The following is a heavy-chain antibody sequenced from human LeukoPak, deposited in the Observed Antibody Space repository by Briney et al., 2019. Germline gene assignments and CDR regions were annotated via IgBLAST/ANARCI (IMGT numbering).Heavy chain of an antibody. CDR3: ARDLLMRDSSGYYSVSYYFDY. CDR2: INPNSGGT. D-gene: IGHD3-22*01. V-gene: IGHV1-2*02. J-gene: IGHJ4*02. Sequence: ASVKVSCKASGYTFTDYFIHWVRQAPGQGLEWMGWINPNSGGTNYAQNFQGRVTMTRDTSISTACMELSRLRSDDTAVYYCARDLLMRDSSGYYSVSYYFDYWGQGTLVTVSS. CDR1: GYTFTDYF.